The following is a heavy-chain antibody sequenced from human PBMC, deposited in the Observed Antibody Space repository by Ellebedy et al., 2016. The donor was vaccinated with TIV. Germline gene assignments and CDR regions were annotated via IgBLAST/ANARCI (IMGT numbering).Heavy chain of an antibody. CDR1: GSSISSGYY. Sequence: MPSETLSLTCTVSGSSISSGYYWGWIRPTQGKGLEWIGIIYHDGTTYYNPSLKSRVTISVDTSKTQFSLHLSSLTADDTAFYYCASECELQAWYDSWGPGTLVTVSS. V-gene: IGHV4-38-2*02. J-gene: IGHJ5*01. D-gene: IGHD1-7*01. CDR3: ASECELQAWYDS. CDR2: IYHDGTT.